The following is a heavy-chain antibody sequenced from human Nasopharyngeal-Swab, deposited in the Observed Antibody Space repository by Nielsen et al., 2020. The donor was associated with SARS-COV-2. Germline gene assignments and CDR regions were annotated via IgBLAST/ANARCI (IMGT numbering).Heavy chain of an antibody. J-gene: IGHJ4*02. CDR1: DYIFASYS. Sequence: ASVKVSCKASDYIFASYSISWVRQAPGQGLEWMGWISAYNGDTNYAQKLQGRVTMTTDTSTSTAYMELRSLRSDDTAVYYCARGAPSGYSGCTDWGQGTLVTVSS. V-gene: IGHV1-18*01. D-gene: IGHD5-12*01. CDR2: ISAYNGDT. CDR3: ARGAPSGYSGCTD.